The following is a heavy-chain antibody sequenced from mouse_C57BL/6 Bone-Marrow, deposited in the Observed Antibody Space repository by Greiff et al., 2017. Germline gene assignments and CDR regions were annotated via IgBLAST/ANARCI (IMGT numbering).Heavy chain of an antibody. J-gene: IGHJ4*01. CDR1: GFTFTDYY. CDR2: IRNKANGYTT. V-gene: IGHV7-3*01. CDR3: ARYHGDYAMDY. Sequence: VMLVESGGGLVQPGGSLSLSCAASGFTFTDYYMSWVRQPPGKALEWLGFIRNKANGYTTEYSASVKGRFTISRDNSQSILYLQMNALRAEDSATYYCARYHGDYAMDYWGQGTSVTVSS.